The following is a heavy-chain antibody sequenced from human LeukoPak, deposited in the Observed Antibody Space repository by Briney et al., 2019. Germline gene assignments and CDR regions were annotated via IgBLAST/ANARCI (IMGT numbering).Heavy chain of an antibody. CDR1: GGSFSGYY. J-gene: IGHJ4*02. V-gene: IGHV4-34*01. CDR2: INHSGST. Sequence: PSETLSLTCAVYGGSFSGYYWSWIRQPPGKGLEWIGEINHSGSTNYNPSLKSRVTISVDTSKNQFSLKLSSVTAADTAVYYCARGGKDDDSSGYYSDYWGQGTLVTVSS. D-gene: IGHD3-22*01. CDR3: ARGGKDDDSSGYYSDY.